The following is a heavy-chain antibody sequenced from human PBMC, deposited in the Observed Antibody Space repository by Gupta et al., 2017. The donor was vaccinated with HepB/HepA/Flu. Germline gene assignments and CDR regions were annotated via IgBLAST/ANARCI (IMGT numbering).Heavy chain of an antibody. D-gene: IGHD2-2*01. V-gene: IGHV2-26*01. J-gene: IGHJ6*03. CDR2: IFSNDEK. CDR3: ARIVAEDGTVVPAAMKDYFYMDV. CDR1: GFSLRNTRMG. Sequence: QVTLKESGPVLVKPTETLTLTCTVSGFSLRNTRMGVSCIRQPPGEALEWLALIFSNDEKSYSTSLKSRLTISKDTSKSQVVLTMTNLDPVDTATYYCARIVAEDGTVVPAAMKDYFYMDVWGKGTTVTVSS.